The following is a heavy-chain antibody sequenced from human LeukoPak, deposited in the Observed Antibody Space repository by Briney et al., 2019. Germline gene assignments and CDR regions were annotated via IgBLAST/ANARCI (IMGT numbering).Heavy chain of an antibody. CDR1: GGSMSPYH. D-gene: IGHD6-19*01. J-gene: IGHJ4*02. Sequence: SETLSLTCTVSGGSMSPYHWSWIRQPPGKGLEWTGYIYYSGSTNYNPSLKSRVTISVDTSKNQFSLRLSSVTAADTAIYYCARAVSGRFDYWGQGTLVTVSS. CDR2: IYYSGST. V-gene: IGHV4-59*08. CDR3: ARAVSGRFDY.